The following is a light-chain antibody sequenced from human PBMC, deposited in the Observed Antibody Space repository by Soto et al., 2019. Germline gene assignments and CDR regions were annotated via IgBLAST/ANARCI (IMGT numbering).Light chain of an antibody. CDR2: GAS. Sequence: EIVLTQSPCTLSLSPGERATLSCRASQSVSSSYLAWYQQKPGQAPRLLIYGASSRATGIPDRFSGSGPGTDFTLTISRLEPEDFAVYYCQQYGSSPWTFGQGTKVDIK. V-gene: IGKV3-20*01. J-gene: IGKJ1*01. CDR3: QQYGSSPWT. CDR1: QSVSSSY.